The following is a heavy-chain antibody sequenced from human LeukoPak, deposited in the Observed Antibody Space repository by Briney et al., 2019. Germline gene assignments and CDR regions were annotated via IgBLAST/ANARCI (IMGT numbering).Heavy chain of an antibody. CDR3: ASEDLRYNWFDP. CDR1: GDSITSGNYY. Sequence: SETLSLTCTVSGDSITSGNYYWSWIRQPAGKGLEWIGRIYTSGSTNYNPSLKSRVTISVDTSKNQFSLKLSSVTAADTAVYYCASEDLRYNWFDPWGQGTLVTVSS. V-gene: IGHV4-61*02. J-gene: IGHJ5*02. CDR2: IYTSGST.